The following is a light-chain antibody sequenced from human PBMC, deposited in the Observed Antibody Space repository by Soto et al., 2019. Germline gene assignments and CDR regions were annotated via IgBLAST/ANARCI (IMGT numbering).Light chain of an antibody. J-gene: IGLJ1*01. CDR1: SNDVGGYNY. Sequence: QSALTQPASVTGSPGQSITIPCTGSSNDVGGYNYVSWYQQHPGQAPKLILYEVSDRPSGVSPRFSGSKSGNTASLTISGLQVEDEADYFCTSYTSTIPYVFGSGTKGTVL. V-gene: IGLV2-14*01. CDR3: TSYTSTIPYV. CDR2: EVS.